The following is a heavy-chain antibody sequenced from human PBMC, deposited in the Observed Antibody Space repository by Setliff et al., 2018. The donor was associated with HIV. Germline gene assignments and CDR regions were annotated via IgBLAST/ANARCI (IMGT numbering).Heavy chain of an antibody. Sequence: PSETLSLTCTVSGYSISSGYYWGWIRQPPGKGLEWIGSIYYSGRTYYNPSLKSRVTISVDTSKDQFSLKLSSVTAADTAVYYCARVGWDYYDSSGYLREEGFDPWGQGTLVTVSS. CDR1: GYSISSGYY. CDR3: ARVGWDYYDSSGYLREEGFDP. J-gene: IGHJ5*02. V-gene: IGHV4-38-2*02. CDR2: IYYSGRT. D-gene: IGHD3-22*01.